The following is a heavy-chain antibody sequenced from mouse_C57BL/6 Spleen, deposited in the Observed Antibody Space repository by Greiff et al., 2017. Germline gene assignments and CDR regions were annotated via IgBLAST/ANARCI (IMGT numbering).Heavy chain of an antibody. CDR1: GFTFSDYG. CDR2: ISSGSSTI. CDR3: ASANWSPFDY. D-gene: IGHD4-1*01. Sequence: EVMLVESGGGLVKPGGSLKLSCAASGFTFSDYGMHWVRQAPEKGLEWVAYISSGSSTIYYADTVKGRFTISRDNAKNTLFLQMTSLRSEDTAMYYCASANWSPFDYWGQGTTLTVSS. V-gene: IGHV5-17*01. J-gene: IGHJ2*01.